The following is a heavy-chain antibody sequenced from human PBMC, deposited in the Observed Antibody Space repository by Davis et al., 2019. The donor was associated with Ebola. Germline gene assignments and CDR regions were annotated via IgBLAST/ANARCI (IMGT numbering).Heavy chain of an antibody. CDR1: GGSISSSNYY. CDR2: IYYSGST. V-gene: IGHV4-39*07. CDR3: ARGFSGCTNGVCLYYYGMDV. Sequence: PSETLSLTCTVSGGSISSSNYYWGWIRQPPGKGLEWIGSIYYSGSTYYNPSLKSRVTISVDTSKNQFSLKLSSVTAADTAVYYCARGFSGCTNGVCLYYYGMDVWGQGTTVTVSS. J-gene: IGHJ6*02. D-gene: IGHD2-8*01.